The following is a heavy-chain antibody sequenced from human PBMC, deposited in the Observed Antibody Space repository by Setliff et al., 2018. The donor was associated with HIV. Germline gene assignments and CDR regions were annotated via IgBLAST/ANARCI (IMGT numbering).Heavy chain of an antibody. D-gene: IGHD3-3*01. J-gene: IGHJ4*02. CDR2: LSGSAGTT. Sequence: GGSLRLSCAASGFTFSRYAMSWVRQAPGKGLAWVSGLSGSAGTTYYADSVKGRFTISRDNSKNTLYLQMNSLTAEDTAVYYCARDVSWRVRTYIDYWGQGALVTVSS. CDR1: GFTFSRYA. CDR3: ARDVSWRVRTYIDY. V-gene: IGHV3-23*01.